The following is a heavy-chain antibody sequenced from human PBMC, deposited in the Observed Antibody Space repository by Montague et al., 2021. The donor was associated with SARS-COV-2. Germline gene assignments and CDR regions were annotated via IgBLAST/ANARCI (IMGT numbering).Heavy chain of an antibody. Sequence: CAISGDSVSTHSTTWNWVRQSPSGDLEWLGRTYFRTKWYNDYAVSVKSRITINPDTSKNQLSLQLKSVTPKDTAIYFCGRVFAPAGTFDFWGQGTLVTVSS. CDR1: GDSVSTHSTT. J-gene: IGHJ4*02. V-gene: IGHV6-1*01. D-gene: IGHD6-13*01. CDR3: GRVFAPAGTFDF. CDR2: TYFRTKWYN.